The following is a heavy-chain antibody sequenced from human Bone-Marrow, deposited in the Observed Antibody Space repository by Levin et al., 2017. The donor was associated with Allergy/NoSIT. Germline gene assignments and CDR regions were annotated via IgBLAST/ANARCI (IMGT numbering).Heavy chain of an antibody. CDR1: EYNFDSYW. CDR3: ARHGRPRSTDYGLDI. V-gene: IGHV5-51*01. CDR2: IYPGDSDI. Sequence: GESLKISCKGSEYNFDSYWIGWVRQMPGKGLQWVGMIYPGDSDIRYSPSFQGHVTMSADKSISTAYLQWSSLKASDSAIYYCARHGRPRSTDYGLDIWGQGTTVTVSS. J-gene: IGHJ6*02.